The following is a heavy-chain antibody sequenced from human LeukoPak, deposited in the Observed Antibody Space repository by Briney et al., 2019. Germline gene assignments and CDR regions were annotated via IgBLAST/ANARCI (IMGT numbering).Heavy chain of an antibody. D-gene: IGHD3-22*01. V-gene: IGHV4-61*08. CDR2: IFYSGST. J-gene: IGHJ3*02. Sequence: SETLSLTCNVSGGSISSGGNYWSWIRQPPGKGLEWIGYIFYSGSTNYNPSLKSRVTISVDTSKNQFSLNLSSVTAADTAVYYCARHSPFYYDSSGYRAFDIWGQGTMVTVSS. CDR1: GGSISSGGNY. CDR3: ARHSPFYYDSSGYRAFDI.